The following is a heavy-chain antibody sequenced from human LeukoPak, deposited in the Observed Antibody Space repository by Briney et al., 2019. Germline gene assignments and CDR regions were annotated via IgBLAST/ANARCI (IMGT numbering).Heavy chain of an antibody. V-gene: IGHV4-59*01. J-gene: IGHJ4*02. Sequence: ASETLSLTCTVSGDSISGFHWSWIRQPPGKGLEWIGYIYYSGSTNYNPSLKSRVTISVDTSKNQFSLKLTSVTAADTAVYYCAREVVAAPGTVDYWGQGTLVTVSS. CDR3: AREVVAAPGTVDY. CDR1: GDSISGFH. D-gene: IGHD6-13*01. CDR2: IYYSGST.